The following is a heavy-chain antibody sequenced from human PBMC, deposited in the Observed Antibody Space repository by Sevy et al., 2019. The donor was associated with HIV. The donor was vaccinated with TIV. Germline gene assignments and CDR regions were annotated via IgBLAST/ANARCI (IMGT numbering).Heavy chain of an antibody. V-gene: IGHV3-21*01. CDR3: ARGSVTIFGVVTQYYYGMDV. CDR1: GFTFSSYS. Sequence: GGSLRLSCAASGFTFSSYSMNWVRQAPGKGLEWVSSISSSSSYIYYADSVKGRFTISRDNAKNSLYMPMNSLRAEDTAVYSWARGSVTIFGVVTQYYYGMDVWGQGTTVTVSS. CDR2: ISSSSSYI. J-gene: IGHJ6*02. D-gene: IGHD3-3*01.